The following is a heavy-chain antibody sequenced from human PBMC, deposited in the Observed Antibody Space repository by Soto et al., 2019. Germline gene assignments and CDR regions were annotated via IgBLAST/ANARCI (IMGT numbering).Heavy chain of an antibody. V-gene: IGHV3-23*01. D-gene: IGHD2-15*01. J-gene: IGHJ6*02. CDR1: GFPFSSYA. CDR2: ISGSGGST. CDR3: AKDGYCSGGSCYYGMDV. Sequence: LRLSCAASGFPFSSYAMSWVRQAPGKGLEWVSAISGSGGSTYYADSVKGRFTISRDNSKNTLYLQMNSLRAEDTAVYYCAKDGYCSGGSCYYGMDVWCQGTTVTVSS.